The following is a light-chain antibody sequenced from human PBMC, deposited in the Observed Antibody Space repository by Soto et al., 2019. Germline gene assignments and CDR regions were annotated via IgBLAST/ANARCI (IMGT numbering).Light chain of an antibody. V-gene: IGKV2-30*01. CDR3: MQGTHWPWT. J-gene: IGKJ1*01. CDR1: QSLVYSDGDTY. CDR2: KVS. Sequence: DVVMTQSPLSLPVTLGQPASISCMSAQSLVYSDGDTYLSWFQQRPGQSPRRLIYKVSNRDSGVPDRFSGSRSGTDFTLKISRVEAEDVGVYYCMQGTHWPWTFGQGTKVEIK.